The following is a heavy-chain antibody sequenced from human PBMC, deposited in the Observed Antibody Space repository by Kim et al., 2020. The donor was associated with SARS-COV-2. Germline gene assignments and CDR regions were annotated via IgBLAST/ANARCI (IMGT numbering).Heavy chain of an antibody. D-gene: IGHD3-16*01. V-gene: IGHV3-33*01. CDR1: GFTFSNNG. CDR2: IWFDGSKQ. CDR3: ARDVWGYAYKSLDY. Sequence: GGSLRLSCAASGFTFSNNGMHWVRQAPGKGLEWVADIWFDGSKQYYTDSVKGRFTISRDNSKSTLYLQMNSLRAEDTALYYCARDVWGYAYKSLDYWGQGTLVTVSS. J-gene: IGHJ4*02.